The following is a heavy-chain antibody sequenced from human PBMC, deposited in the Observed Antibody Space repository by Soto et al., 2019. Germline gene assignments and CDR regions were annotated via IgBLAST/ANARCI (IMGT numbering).Heavy chain of an antibody. Sequence: SGPTLVNPTQTLTLTCTFSGFSLSTSGVGVGWIRQPPGKALEWLALIYWDDDKRYSPSLKSRLTITKDTSKNQVVLTMTNMDPVDTATYYCAHSKCSSTSCLLINWFDPWGQGTLVTVSS. CDR3: AHSKCSSTSCLLINWFDP. J-gene: IGHJ5*02. D-gene: IGHD2-2*01. V-gene: IGHV2-5*02. CDR2: IYWDDDK. CDR1: GFSLSTSGVG.